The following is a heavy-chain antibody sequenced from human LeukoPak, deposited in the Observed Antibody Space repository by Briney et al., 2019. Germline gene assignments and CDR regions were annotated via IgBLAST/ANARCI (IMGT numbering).Heavy chain of an antibody. V-gene: IGHV4-4*02. D-gene: IGHD3-9*01. CDR2: IYHSGST. CDR1: GGSISSSNW. CDR3: ARVYYDILTGLSYYYYMDV. J-gene: IGHJ6*03. Sequence: PSGTLSLTCAVSGGSISSSNWWSWVRQPPGKGLEWIGEIYHSGSTNYNPSLKSRVTISVDTSKNQFSLKLSSVTAADTAVYYCARVYYDILTGLSYYYYMDVWGKGTTVTISS.